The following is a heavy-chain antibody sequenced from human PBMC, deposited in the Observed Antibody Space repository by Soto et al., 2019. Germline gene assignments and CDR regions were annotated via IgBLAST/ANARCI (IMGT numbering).Heavy chain of an antibody. CDR2: ISSSSSYI. CDR3: ARDPEMATITADY. J-gene: IGHJ4*02. D-gene: IGHD5-12*01. V-gene: IGHV3-21*01. Sequence: EVQLVESGGGLVKPGGSLRLSCAASGFTFSSDSMNWVRQAPGKGLEWVSSISSSSSYIYYADSVKGRFTISRDNAKNSLYLQMNSLRAEDTAVYYCARDPEMATITADYWGQGTLVTVSS. CDR1: GFTFSSDS.